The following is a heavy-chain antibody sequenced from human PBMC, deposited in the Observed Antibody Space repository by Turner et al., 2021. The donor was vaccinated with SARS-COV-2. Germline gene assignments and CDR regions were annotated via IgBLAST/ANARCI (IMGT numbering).Heavy chain of an antibody. V-gene: IGHV3-23*01. D-gene: IGHD2-15*01. J-gene: IGHJ6*03. CDR2: ISGSGTST. CDR1: GFTFSSYA. CDR3: AKPLLHDYYFYNMDV. Sequence: EAQLLESGGGLLQPGVSLRISCAASGFTFSSYAMCWVRQGQGKGLEWVSGISGSGTSTYYADSVKGRFTISRDNSKNTLYLQMNSLRAEDTAVYYCAKPLLHDYYFYNMDVWGKGTTVTVSS.